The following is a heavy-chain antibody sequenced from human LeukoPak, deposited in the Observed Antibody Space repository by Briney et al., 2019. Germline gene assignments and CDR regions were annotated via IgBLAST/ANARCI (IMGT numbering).Heavy chain of an antibody. Sequence: KSSETLSLTCTVSGGSISSYYWSWIRQPAGKGLEWIGRIYTSGSTNYNPSLKSRVTMSVDTSKNQFSLRLSSVTAADTAVYYCARDDFDYNDLVSVIHIWGQGTMVTVSS. CDR2: IYTSGST. CDR1: GGSISSYY. D-gene: IGHD3-3*01. V-gene: IGHV4-4*07. CDR3: ARDDFDYNDLVSVIHI. J-gene: IGHJ3*02.